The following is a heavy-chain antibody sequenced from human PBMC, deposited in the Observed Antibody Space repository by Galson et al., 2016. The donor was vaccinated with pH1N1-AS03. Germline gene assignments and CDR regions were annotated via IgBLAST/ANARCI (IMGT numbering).Heavy chain of an antibody. CDR1: GFIFSRFA. D-gene: IGHD1-1*01. Sequence: SLRLSCAASGFIFSRFAVTWVRQAPGKGLEWVSLIHDDGVGTYYADSVKGRFTISRDNSKNTLFLHMNSLRAEDTAVYYCAKARGLETPNYFFDYWGQGILVTVSS. V-gene: IGHV3-23*03. CDR2: IHDDGVGT. CDR3: AKARGLETPNYFFDY. J-gene: IGHJ4*02.